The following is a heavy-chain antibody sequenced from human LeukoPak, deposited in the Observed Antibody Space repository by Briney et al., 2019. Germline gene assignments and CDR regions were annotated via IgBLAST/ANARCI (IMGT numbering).Heavy chain of an antibody. V-gene: IGHV3-7*01. CDR1: GLTFSSCF. CDR2: IKPDGSKK. J-gene: IGHJ4*02. CDR3: ASGGYNWNRLDY. D-gene: IGHD1-20*01. Sequence: GGSLRLSCAASGLTFSSCFMTWVRRTPGKGLEWVANIKPDGSKKYYMDSVKGRFTISRDNAKNSLYLQMNSLRAEDTAVYYCASGGYNWNRLDYWGQGTLVTVSS.